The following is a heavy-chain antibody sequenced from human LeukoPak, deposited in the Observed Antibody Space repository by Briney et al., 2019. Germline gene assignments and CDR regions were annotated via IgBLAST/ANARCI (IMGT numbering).Heavy chain of an antibody. V-gene: IGHV4-59*01. Sequence: PSETLSLTCTVSGGSISSYYWSWIRQPPGKGLEWIGYIYYSGSTNYNPSLKSRVTISVDTTKNQFSLKLSSVTAADTAVYYCARALGGNSGWFDPWGQGTLVTVSS. CDR3: ARALGGNSGWFDP. J-gene: IGHJ5*02. CDR1: GGSISSYY. CDR2: IYYSGST. D-gene: IGHD4-23*01.